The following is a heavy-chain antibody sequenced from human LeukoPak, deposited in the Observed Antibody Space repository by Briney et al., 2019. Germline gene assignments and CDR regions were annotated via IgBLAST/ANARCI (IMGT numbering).Heavy chain of an antibody. Sequence: GESLKISCKGSGYSFTSYWICWVRQMPGKGLEWMGIIYPGDSDTRYSPSFQGQVTISADKSISTAYLQWSSLKASDTAMYYCAIPSLKYSSGWYYFDYWGQGTLVTVSS. J-gene: IGHJ4*02. CDR2: IYPGDSDT. D-gene: IGHD6-19*01. V-gene: IGHV5-51*01. CDR1: GYSFTSYW. CDR3: AIPSLKYSSGWYYFDY.